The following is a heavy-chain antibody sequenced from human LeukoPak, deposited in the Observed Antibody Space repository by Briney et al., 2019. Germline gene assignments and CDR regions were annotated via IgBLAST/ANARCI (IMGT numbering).Heavy chain of an antibody. V-gene: IGHV4-59*08. Sequence: PSETLSLTCTVSGGSISTYYWSWIRQPPGEGLEWIGYVYYSGTTNYKYKSSLKSRVTISVDTPKNQFSLKLSSVTAADTAVYHCARRRDDAFDIWGQGTMVTVSS. CDR1: GGSISTYY. CDR2: VYYSGTT. J-gene: IGHJ3*02. CDR3: ARRRDDAFDI.